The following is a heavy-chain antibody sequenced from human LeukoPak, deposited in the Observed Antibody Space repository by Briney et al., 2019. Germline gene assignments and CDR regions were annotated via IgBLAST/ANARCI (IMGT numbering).Heavy chain of an antibody. CDR3: AKSYDSSPYDAFDI. CDR2: IKQDGSEK. D-gene: IGHD3-22*01. Sequence: GGSLRLSCAASGFTFSSYWMSWVRQAPGKGLEWVANIKQDGSEKYYVDSVKGRFTISRDNAKNSLYLQMNSLRAEDMALYYCAKSYDSSPYDAFDIWGQGTMVTVSS. J-gene: IGHJ3*02. CDR1: GFTFSSYW. V-gene: IGHV3-7*03.